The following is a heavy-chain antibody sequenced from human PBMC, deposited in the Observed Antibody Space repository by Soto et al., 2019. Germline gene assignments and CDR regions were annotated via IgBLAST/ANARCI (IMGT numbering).Heavy chain of an antibody. CDR1: GDSVSGNSAA. D-gene: IGHD2-2*01. V-gene: IGHV6-1*01. Sequence: SQTLSLTCAISGDSVSGNSAAWNWIRQSPSRGLEWLGRTYYRSKWYNDYAVSVKSRITINPDTSKNQFSLQLNSVTPEDTAVYYCARVKVDLGYCSSTSCYPDLNAFDIWGQGTMVTVSS. CDR3: ARVKVDLGYCSSTSCYPDLNAFDI. CDR2: TYYRSKWYN. J-gene: IGHJ3*02.